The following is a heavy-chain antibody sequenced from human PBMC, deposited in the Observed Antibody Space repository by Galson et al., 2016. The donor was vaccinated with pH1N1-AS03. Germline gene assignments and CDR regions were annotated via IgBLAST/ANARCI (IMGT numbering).Heavy chain of an antibody. D-gene: IGHD1-20*01. CDR2: IKPDGSEK. CDR3: ASDHNWNGY. Sequence: SLRLSCAVSGFTFSTYWISWVRQAPGKGLEWVANIKPDGSEKYYVDSVKGRFTISRDNAKNSLFLQMNSLRPEDTAVYDCASDHNWNGYWGQGTLVTVSS. CDR1: GFTFSTYW. V-gene: IGHV3-7*03. J-gene: IGHJ4*02.